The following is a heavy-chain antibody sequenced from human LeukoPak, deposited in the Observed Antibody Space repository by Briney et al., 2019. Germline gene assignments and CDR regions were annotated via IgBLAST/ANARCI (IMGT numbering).Heavy chain of an antibody. Sequence: PSETLSLTCAVYGGSFSGYYWSWIRQPPGKGPEWIGEINHSGSTNYNPSLKSRVTISVDTSKNQFSLKLSSVTAADTAVYYCARGPGPWEYSYGTYDYWGQGTLVTVSS. D-gene: IGHD5-18*01. V-gene: IGHV4-34*01. CDR3: ARGPGPWEYSYGTYDY. J-gene: IGHJ4*02. CDR2: INHSGST. CDR1: GGSFSGYY.